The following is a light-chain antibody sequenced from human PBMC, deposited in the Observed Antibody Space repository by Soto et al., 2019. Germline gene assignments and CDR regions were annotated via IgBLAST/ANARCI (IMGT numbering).Light chain of an antibody. J-gene: IGLJ3*02. CDR2: AVN. Sequence: QSALTQPASVSGSPGQSITISCTGTSSDFGGNNFVSWYQQHPGKPPKLIIYAVNNQPSGVSDRFSASKSGNTASLTISGLQAEDEADYDCSSYTVSTTLGLFGGGTKVTVL. V-gene: IGLV2-14*01. CDR3: SSYTVSTTLGL. CDR1: SSDFGGNNF.